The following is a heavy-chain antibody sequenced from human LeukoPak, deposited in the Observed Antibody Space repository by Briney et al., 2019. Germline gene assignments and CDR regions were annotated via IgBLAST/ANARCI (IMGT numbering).Heavy chain of an antibody. Sequence: PGGSLRLSCAASGFTFSSYSMNWVRQAPGKGLEWVSSISSSSSYIYYADSVKGRFTISRDNAKNSLYLQMNSLRAEDTAVYYCTNTDIVVVPAASPDAFDIWGQGTMVTVSP. J-gene: IGHJ3*02. V-gene: IGHV3-21*01. CDR2: ISSSSSYI. CDR1: GFTFSSYS. CDR3: TNTDIVVVPAASPDAFDI. D-gene: IGHD2-2*01.